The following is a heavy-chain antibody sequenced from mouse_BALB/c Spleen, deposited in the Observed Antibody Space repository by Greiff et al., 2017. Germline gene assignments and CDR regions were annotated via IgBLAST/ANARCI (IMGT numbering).Heavy chain of an antibody. D-gene: IGHD2-4*01. CDR1: GFTFNTYA. J-gene: IGHJ1*01. V-gene: IGHV10-1*02. CDR2: IRSKSNNYAT. CDR3: VGYYDYDEYFDV. Sequence: EVQLVESGGGLVQPKGSLKLSCAASGFTFNTYAMNWVRQAPGKGLEWVARIRSKSNNYATYYADSVKDRFTISRDDSQSMLYLQMNNLKTEDTAMYYSVGYYDYDEYFDVWGAGTTVTVSS.